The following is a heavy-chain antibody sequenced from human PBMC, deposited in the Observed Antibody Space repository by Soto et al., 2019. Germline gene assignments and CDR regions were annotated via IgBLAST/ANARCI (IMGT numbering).Heavy chain of an antibody. CDR2: ISSGGGTI. D-gene: IGHD2-15*01. Sequence: LILPYGASGFTVSNYRINCVRRGTGKRLEWVSYISSGGGTIYYADSVKGRFTISRDNAKSSLYLQMNNLRAEDTAVYYCARGLGYCSGGSCYLYYFDYWGQGALVTVTS. V-gene: IGHV3-48*03. CDR3: ARGLGYCSGGSCYLYYFDY. CDR1: GFTVSNYR. J-gene: IGHJ4*02.